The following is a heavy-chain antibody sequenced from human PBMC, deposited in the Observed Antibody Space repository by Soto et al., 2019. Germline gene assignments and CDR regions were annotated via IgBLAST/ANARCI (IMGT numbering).Heavy chain of an antibody. J-gene: IGHJ4*02. Sequence: QVQLVQSGAEVKNPGASVRVSCTASRYTFPNYGLTWVRQAPGQGPEWLGWIRLHNGETHYAPNFRGRVTMTTDTSTSTAYMELRGLRSDDTAMYYCATSXGXSGWFDYWGQGNPVTVSS. D-gene: IGHD6-19*01. CDR1: RYTFPNYG. CDR2: IRLHNGET. CDR3: ATSXGXSGWFDY. V-gene: IGHV1-18*01.